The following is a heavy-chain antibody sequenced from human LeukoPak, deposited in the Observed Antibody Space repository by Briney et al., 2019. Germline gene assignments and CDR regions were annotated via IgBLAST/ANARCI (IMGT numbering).Heavy chain of an antibody. CDR2: INTDGSST. J-gene: IGHJ4*02. V-gene: IGHV3-74*01. CDR3: AKDRRYGSTGIFDY. Sequence: GGSLRLSCAASGFIFSSYWMHWVRHAPGKGLVWVSRINTDGSSTSYADSVKGRFTISRDNSKNTLYLQMNSLRAEDTAVYYCAKDRRYGSTGIFDYWGQGTLVTVSS. D-gene: IGHD2-15*01. CDR1: GFIFSSYW.